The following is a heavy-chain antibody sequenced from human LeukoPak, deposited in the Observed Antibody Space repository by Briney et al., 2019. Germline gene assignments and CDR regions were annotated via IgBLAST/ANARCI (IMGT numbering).Heavy chain of an antibody. D-gene: IGHD2-2*01. J-gene: IGHJ5*02. CDR3: ARGDIVVVPAANGFDP. Sequence: SQTLSLTCTVSGGSISSGDYYWSWIRQPPGKGLEWIGYIYYSGGTYYNPSLKSRVTISVDTSKNQFSLKLSSVTAADTAVYYCARGDIVVVPAANGFDPWGQGTLVTVSS. V-gene: IGHV4-30-4*08. CDR2: IYYSGGT. CDR1: GGSISSGDYY.